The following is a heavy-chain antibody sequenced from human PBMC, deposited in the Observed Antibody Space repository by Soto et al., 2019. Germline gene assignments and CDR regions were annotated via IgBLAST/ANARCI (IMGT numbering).Heavy chain of an antibody. Sequence: GGSLRLSCAASGFTFSNAWMNWVRQAPGKGLEWVGRIKSKTDGGTTDYAAPVKGRFTISRDDSKNTLYLQMNSLKTEDPAVYYCTTDPPHYYDSSGYYGIGDYWGQGTLVTVSS. D-gene: IGHD3-22*01. J-gene: IGHJ4*02. V-gene: IGHV3-15*07. CDR2: IKSKTDGGTT. CDR1: GFTFSNAW. CDR3: TTDPPHYYDSSGYYGIGDY.